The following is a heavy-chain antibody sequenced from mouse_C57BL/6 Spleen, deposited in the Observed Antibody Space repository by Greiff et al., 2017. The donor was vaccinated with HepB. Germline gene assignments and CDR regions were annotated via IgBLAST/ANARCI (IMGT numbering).Heavy chain of an antibody. Sequence: EVQLVESGGGLVKPGGSLKLSCAASGFTFSDYGMHWVRQAPEKGLEWVAYISSGSSTIYYADTVKGRFTISRDNAKNTLVLQMTSLRSEDTAMYYCARTTVVAPYAMDYWGQGTAVTVSS. CDR2: ISSGSSTI. D-gene: IGHD1-1*01. CDR1: GFTFSDYG. J-gene: IGHJ4*01. V-gene: IGHV5-17*01. CDR3: ARTTVVAPYAMDY.